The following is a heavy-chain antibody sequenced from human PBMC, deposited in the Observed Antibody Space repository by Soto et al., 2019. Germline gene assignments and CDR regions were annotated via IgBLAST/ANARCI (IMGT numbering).Heavy chain of an antibody. V-gene: IGHV4-59*01. Sequence: TLSLTCTVSGSPISSYYWSCIRQPPVKVLGWILYIYYSGSTNYNPSLKSRVTISVDTSKNQFSLKLSSVTAADTAVYYCARLRLGELSLYSSEPQYYYYGMDVWGQGTTVTVYS. CDR2: IYYSGST. D-gene: IGHD3-16*02. J-gene: IGHJ6*02. CDR3: ARLRLGELSLYSSEPQYYYYGMDV. CDR1: GSPISSYY.